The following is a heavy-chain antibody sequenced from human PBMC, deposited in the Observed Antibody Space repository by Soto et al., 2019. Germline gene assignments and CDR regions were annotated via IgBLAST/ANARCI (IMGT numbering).Heavy chain of an antibody. Sequence: PAETLALTCAVSDGSISIAKWGRWFRQPPGKGLEWIGEIYHSGSTNYNPSLKSRVSMSVDTSKNHFSLKLSSVTAADTAVYYCARSIGYCSVTNCYGGMDVWGQGTTVTVSS. V-gene: IGHV4-4*02. CDR1: DGSISIAKW. D-gene: IGHD2-2*01. J-gene: IGHJ6*01. CDR3: ARSIGYCSVTNCYGGMDV. CDR2: IYHSGST.